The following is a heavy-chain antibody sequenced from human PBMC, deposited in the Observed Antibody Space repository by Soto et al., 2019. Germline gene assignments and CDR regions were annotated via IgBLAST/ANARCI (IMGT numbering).Heavy chain of an antibody. Sequence: QVQLVESGGGVVQPGRSLRLSCAASGFTFSSYGMHWVRQAPGKGLEWVAVISYDGSNKYYADSVKGRFTISRDNSKNTLYLQMNSLRAEDTAVYHCAKEAQVVVAATPWFDPWGQGTLVTVSS. CDR3: AKEAQVVVAATPWFDP. CDR2: ISYDGSNK. J-gene: IGHJ5*02. CDR1: GFTFSSYG. V-gene: IGHV3-30*18. D-gene: IGHD2-15*01.